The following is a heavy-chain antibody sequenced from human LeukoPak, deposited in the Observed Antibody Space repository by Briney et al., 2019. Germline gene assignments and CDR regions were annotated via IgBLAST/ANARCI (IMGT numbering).Heavy chain of an antibody. CDR1: GGSISSGDYY. Sequence: NPSETLSLTCTVSGGSISSGDYYWSWIRQPPGKGLEWIGYIYYSGSTYYNPSLKSRVTISVDTSKNQFSLKLSSVTAADTAVYYCARERILSYYMDVWGKGTTVTVSS. CDR3: ARERILSYYMDV. V-gene: IGHV4-30-4*01. J-gene: IGHJ6*03. CDR2: IYYSGST. D-gene: IGHD2-15*01.